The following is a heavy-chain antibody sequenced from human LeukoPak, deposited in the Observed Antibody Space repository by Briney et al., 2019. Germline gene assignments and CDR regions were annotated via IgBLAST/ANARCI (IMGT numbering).Heavy chain of an antibody. Sequence: VGSLRLSCAASGFTFSSYGMHWVRQAPGKGLEWVAFIRYDGSNKYYADSVKGGFTISRDNSKSTLYLQMNSLGAEDTAVYYCAKRVVVTASAHFQHWGEGTLVTVSS. D-gene: IGHD2-21*02. J-gene: IGHJ1*01. CDR2: IRYDGSNK. CDR3: AKRVVVTASAHFQH. CDR1: GFTFSSYG. V-gene: IGHV3-30*02.